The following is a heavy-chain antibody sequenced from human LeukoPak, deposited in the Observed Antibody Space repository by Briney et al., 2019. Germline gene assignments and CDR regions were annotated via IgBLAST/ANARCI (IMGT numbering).Heavy chain of an antibody. CDR1: GGSFSDYY. J-gene: IGHJ4*02. CDR2: INHSGST. V-gene: IGHV4-34*01. CDR3: ARGKSGSYPLDY. D-gene: IGHD1-26*01. Sequence: SETLSLTCAVYGGSFSDYYWSWIRQPPGKGLEWIGEINHSGSTNYNPSLKSRVTISVDTSKNQFSLKLSSVTAADTAVYYCARGKSGSYPLDYWGQGTLVTVSS.